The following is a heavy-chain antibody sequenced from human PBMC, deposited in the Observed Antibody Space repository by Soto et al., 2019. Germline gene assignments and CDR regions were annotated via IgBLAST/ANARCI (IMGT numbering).Heavy chain of an antibody. Sequence: QVQLQESGPGLVKPSETLSLTCTVSGGSISSYYWSWIRQPPGKGLEWIGYIYYSGSTNYNPSLRSRXXIXVXXSKNQFSLKRSSVTAADPAVYYCAAQPQGDNWLDPWGQGTLVTVSS. J-gene: IGHJ5*02. CDR2: IYYSGST. V-gene: IGHV4-59*08. CDR3: AAQPQGDNWLDP. CDR1: GGSISSYY.